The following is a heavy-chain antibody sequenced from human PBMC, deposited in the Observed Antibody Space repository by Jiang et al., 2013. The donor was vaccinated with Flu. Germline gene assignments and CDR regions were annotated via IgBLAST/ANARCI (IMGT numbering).Heavy chain of an antibody. V-gene: IGHV3-33*01. CDR3: ARDTSLYNWNYGPTDY. CDR1: GFTFSSYG. CDR2: IWYDGSQQ. D-gene: IGHD1-7*01. Sequence: GVVQPGTSLRLSCAASGFTFSSYGMHWVRQAPGKGLEWVAVIWYDGSQQFYGDSVKGRFTISRDNSKNTLYLQMNSLRVEDTAMYYCARDTSLYNWNYGPTDYWGPGALVTVSS. J-gene: IGHJ4*02.